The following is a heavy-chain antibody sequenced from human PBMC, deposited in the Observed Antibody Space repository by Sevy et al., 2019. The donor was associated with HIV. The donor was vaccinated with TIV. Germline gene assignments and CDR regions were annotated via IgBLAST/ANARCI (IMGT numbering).Heavy chain of an antibody. V-gene: IGHV1-46*01. CDR3: AREKWFKFFDY. Sequence: ASVKVSCKASGYTITTYHMHWVRQAPGQGLEWMGIINPSGGDTDYAQKFQDRVTLTRDTSTGTVYMELSGLKSEDTAVYYCAREKWFKFFDYWGQGTLVTVSS. J-gene: IGHJ4*02. D-gene: IGHD3-10*01. CDR2: INPSGGDT. CDR1: GYTITTYH.